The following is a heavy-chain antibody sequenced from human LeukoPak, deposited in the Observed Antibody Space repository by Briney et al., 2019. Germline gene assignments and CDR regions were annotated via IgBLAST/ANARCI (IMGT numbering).Heavy chain of an antibody. CDR3: ASRDPCSGGTCYGLGY. J-gene: IGHJ4*02. V-gene: IGHV3-23*01. Sequence: GGSLRLSCAASGFTFSSYGMTWVRQAPGKGLEWVSAITGSSNTYYADSVKGRCTVSRDNPKNTLYLQMNSLRVDDTAVYYCASRDPCSGGTCYGLGYWGQGTLVTVSS. CDR1: GFTFSSYG. D-gene: IGHD2-15*01. CDR2: ITGSSNT.